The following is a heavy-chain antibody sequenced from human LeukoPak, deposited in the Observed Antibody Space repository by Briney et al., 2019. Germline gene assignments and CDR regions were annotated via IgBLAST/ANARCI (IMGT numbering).Heavy chain of an antibody. CDR2: IYYSGSA. CDR3: ARAYTFDSFDI. V-gene: IGHV4-39*07. J-gene: IGHJ3*02. CDR1: GGSITSSSYY. D-gene: IGHD4-11*01. Sequence: KPSETLSLTCGVSGGSITSSSYYWGWIRQPPGKGLEWIGYIYYSGSANYNPSLKGRVTISADTTKNQFSLQLSSVTAADTAVYYCARAYTFDSFDIWGRGTLVIVSS.